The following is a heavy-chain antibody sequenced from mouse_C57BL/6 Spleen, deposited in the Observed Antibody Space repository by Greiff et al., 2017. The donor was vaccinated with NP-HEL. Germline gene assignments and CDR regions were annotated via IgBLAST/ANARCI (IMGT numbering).Heavy chain of an antibody. CDR2: ILPSIGRT. CDR3: ARGAHYYGSSYGYFDV. D-gene: IGHD1-1*01. CDR1: DSEVFPIAY. Sequence: QVQLQQSGSELRSPGSSVKLSCKDFDSEVFPIAYMSWVRQKPGHGFEWIGGILPSIGRTIYGEKFEDKATLDADTLSNTAYLELNSLTSEDSAIYYGARGAHYYGSSYGYFDVWGTGTTVTVSS. V-gene: IGHV15-2*01. J-gene: IGHJ1*03.